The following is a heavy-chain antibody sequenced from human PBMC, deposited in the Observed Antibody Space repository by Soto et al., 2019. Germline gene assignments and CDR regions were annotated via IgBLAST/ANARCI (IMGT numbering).Heavy chain of an antibody. J-gene: IGHJ4*02. Sequence: QVPLVESGGGVVQPGRSLRLACTASGFTFSSYALHWFRQAPGKGLEWVALISYDGGNKYNADSVKGRFSISRDNSKNTLYLQMNSLRTDDTAVYYCARGRRGLGVDSYYFDRWGQGTLVTVSS. CDR3: ARGRRGLGVDSYYFDR. V-gene: IGHV3-30-3*01. D-gene: IGHD3-10*01. CDR1: GFTFSSYA. CDR2: ISYDGGNK.